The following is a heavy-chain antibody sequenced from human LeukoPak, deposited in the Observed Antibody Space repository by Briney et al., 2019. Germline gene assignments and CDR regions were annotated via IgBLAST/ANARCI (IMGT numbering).Heavy chain of an antibody. J-gene: IGHJ6*04. CDR1: GFTSSSYW. Sequence: VGSPRLSCVASGFTSSSYWMTWVREAPGKGVEWVANIKEDGSEKNPVDSRKGRFTISRDNAKNSLYLQMNSLRAEDTAVYYCAELGITMIGGVWGKGTTVTISS. D-gene: IGHD3-10*02. CDR2: IKEDGSEK. V-gene: IGHV3-7*01. CDR3: AELGITMIGGV.